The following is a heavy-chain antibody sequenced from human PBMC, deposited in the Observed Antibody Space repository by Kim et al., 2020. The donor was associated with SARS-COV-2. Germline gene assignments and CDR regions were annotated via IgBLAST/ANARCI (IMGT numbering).Heavy chain of an antibody. Sequence: YYADSVKGRLTISRYNSKNTLYLQMNSLRAEDTAVYYCAKEGIAAAFDYWGQGTLVTVSS. CDR3: AKEGIAAAFDY. D-gene: IGHD6-13*01. J-gene: IGHJ4*02. V-gene: IGHV3-30*02.